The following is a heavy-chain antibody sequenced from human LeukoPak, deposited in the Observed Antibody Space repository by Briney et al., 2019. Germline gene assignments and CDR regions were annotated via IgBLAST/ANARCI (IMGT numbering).Heavy chain of an antibody. CDR2: IWYDESNK. V-gene: IGHV3-33*06. J-gene: IGHJ3*02. CDR3: AKDRAVHYYDSSAFDI. CDR1: GFTFSSYG. Sequence: GGSLRLSCAASGFTFSSYGMHWVRQAPGKGLEWVAVIWYDESNKYYADSVKGRFTISRDNSKNTLYLQMNSLRAEDTAVYYCAKDRAVHYYDSSAFDIWGQGTMVTVSS. D-gene: IGHD3-22*01.